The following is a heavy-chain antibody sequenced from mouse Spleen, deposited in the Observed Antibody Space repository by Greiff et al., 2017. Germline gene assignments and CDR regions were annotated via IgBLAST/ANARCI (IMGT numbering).Heavy chain of an antibody. Sequence: ESGPGLVKPSQSLSLTRTVTGYPITSDYAWNWIRQFPGNKLEWMGYISYSGSTSYNPSLKSRIPITRDTSKNQFFLQLNSVTTEDTATYYCARRGGYYGSPYYAMDYWGQGTSVTVSS. CDR3: ARRGGYYGSPYYAMDY. V-gene: IGHV3-2*02. CDR1: GYPITSDYA. CDR2: ISYSGST. J-gene: IGHJ4*01. D-gene: IGHD1-1*01.